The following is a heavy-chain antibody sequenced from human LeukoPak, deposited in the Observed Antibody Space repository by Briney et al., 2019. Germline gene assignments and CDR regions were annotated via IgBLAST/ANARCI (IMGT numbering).Heavy chain of an antibody. CDR1: GFTFSDYA. Sequence: HSGGSLRLSCAASGFTFSDYAMHWVRQAPGKGLEWVAVLSYGGTNKYYADSVKGRFTISRDNSKNTMYLQMNSLRAEDTAVYHCARDRSSYANGAFDFWGQGTMVTASS. V-gene: IGHV3-30-3*01. J-gene: IGHJ3*01. D-gene: IGHD3-3*01. CDR3: ARDRSSYANGAFDF. CDR2: LSYGGTNK.